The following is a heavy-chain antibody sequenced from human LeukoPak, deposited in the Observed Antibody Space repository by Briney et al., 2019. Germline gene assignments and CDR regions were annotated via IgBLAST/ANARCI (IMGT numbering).Heavy chain of an antibody. CDR3: ARVVRFLEWFDADY. V-gene: IGHV4-61*01. CDR2: IYYSGST. J-gene: IGHJ4*02. D-gene: IGHD3-3*01. Sequence: SETLSLTCTVPGGSVSSGSYYWSWIRQPPGKGLEWIGYIYYSGSTNYNPSLKSRVTISVDTSKNQFSLKLSSVTAADTAVYYCARVVRFLEWFDADYWGQGTLVTVSS. CDR1: GGSVSSGSYY.